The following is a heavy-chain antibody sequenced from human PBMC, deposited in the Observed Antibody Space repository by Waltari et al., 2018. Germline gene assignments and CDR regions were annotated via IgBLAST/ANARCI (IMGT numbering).Heavy chain of an antibody. Sequence: QVQLQQWGAGLLKPSETLSLTCAVYGGSFSGYYWSWIRQPPGKGLEWIGEISHSGSTHYNPSRKSLVTISVDTSKNQFSRKLSSVTAADTAVYYCARGVHTSPYYFDYWGQGTLVTVSS. D-gene: IGHD3-10*01. CDR3: ARGVHTSPYYFDY. CDR2: ISHSGST. J-gene: IGHJ4*02. V-gene: IGHV4-34*01. CDR1: GGSFSGYY.